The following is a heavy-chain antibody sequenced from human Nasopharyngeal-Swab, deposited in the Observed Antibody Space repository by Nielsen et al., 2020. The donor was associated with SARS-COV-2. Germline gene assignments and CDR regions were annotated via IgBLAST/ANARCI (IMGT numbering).Heavy chain of an antibody. CDR1: GGSISSYY. J-gene: IGHJ4*02. V-gene: IGHV4-59*01. CDR2: IYYRGST. D-gene: IGHD3-16*01. Sequence: AETLSRTCTVAGGSISSYYGSWIRQPPGKGLEWIGYIYYRGSTNDNPSLKSRVTISVDTSKNQFTLKLSSVTAADTAGYYCARGGYYDYVWGSWGQGTLVTVSS. CDR3: ARGGYYDYVWGS.